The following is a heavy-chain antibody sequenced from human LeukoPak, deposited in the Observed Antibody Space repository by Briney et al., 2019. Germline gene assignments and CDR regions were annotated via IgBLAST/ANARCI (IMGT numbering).Heavy chain of an antibody. V-gene: IGHV4-59*08. D-gene: IGHD5-18*01. CDR2: ISYIGNT. CDR3: ARQAISGHMDV. Sequence: SETLSLTCTVSGGSISSYYWSWIRQPPGKGLECIGYISYIGNTNYGPSLRSRVTMSVDTFKNQFSLKLSSVTAADTAVYYCARQAISGHMDVWGQGTTVTVSS. J-gene: IGHJ6*02. CDR1: GGSISSYY.